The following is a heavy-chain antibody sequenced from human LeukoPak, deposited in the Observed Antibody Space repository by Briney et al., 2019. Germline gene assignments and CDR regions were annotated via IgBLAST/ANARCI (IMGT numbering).Heavy chain of an antibody. J-gene: IGHJ4*02. CDR1: GYTFTSYG. CDR3: ARDLRYYGSGSLGY. CDR2: ISAYNGNT. V-gene: IGHV1-18*01. D-gene: IGHD3-10*01. Sequence: GASVKVSCKASGYTFTSYGISWVRQAPGQGLEWMGWISAYNGNTNYAQKLQGRVTMTTDTSTSTAYMELRSLGSDDTAVYYCARDLRYYGSGSLGYWGQGTLVTVSS.